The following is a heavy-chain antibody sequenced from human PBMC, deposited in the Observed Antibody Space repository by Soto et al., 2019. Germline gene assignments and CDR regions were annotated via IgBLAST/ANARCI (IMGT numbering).Heavy chain of an antibody. CDR3: ARAIRRGGGFDY. J-gene: IGHJ4*02. V-gene: IGHV4-59*01. CDR2: IYHRGTT. Sequence: QVQLQESGPGLVKPSATLSLTCTVSGGSISSYYWGWIRQPPGKGLEWIGYIYHRGTTNYSPSLKSRVTISADMSKNQFSLKLSSVTAADTAVYYCARAIRRGGGFDYWGQGTLVTVSS. CDR1: GGSISSYY. D-gene: IGHD3-10*01.